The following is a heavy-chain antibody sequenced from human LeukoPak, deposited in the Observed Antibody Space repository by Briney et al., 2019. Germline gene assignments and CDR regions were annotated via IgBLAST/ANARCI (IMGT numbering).Heavy chain of an antibody. J-gene: IGHJ5*02. CDR2: IYYSGST. Sequence: SETLSLTCAVYGGSFSGYYRGWIRQPPGKGLEWIGSIYYSGSTYYNPSLKSRVTISVDTSKNQFSLKLSSVTAADTAVYYCARRSPMIAVKFDPWGQGTLVTVSS. V-gene: IGHV4-39*01. D-gene: IGHD3-22*01. CDR1: GGSFSGYY. CDR3: ARRSPMIAVKFDP.